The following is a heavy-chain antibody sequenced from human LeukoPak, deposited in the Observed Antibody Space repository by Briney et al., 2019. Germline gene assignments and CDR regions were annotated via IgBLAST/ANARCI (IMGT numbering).Heavy chain of an antibody. J-gene: IGHJ4*02. V-gene: IGHV3-11*01. D-gene: IGHD3-22*01. CDR2: ISGSGYTI. CDR3: GRMASSGFYVVN. Sequence: GGSLRLSCAASGFTFSDFYMSWIRQAPGKGLEWISYISGSGYTIYYADSVKGRFTISRDSAKNSLHLQMNSLRAEDTAMYYCGRMASSGFYVVNWGQGTLDTVSS. CDR1: GFTFSDFY.